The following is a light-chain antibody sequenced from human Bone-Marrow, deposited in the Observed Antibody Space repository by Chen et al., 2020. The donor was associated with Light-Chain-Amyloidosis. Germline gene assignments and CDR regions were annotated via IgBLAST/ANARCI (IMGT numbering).Light chain of an antibody. J-gene: IGLJ3*02. V-gene: IGLV3-21*02. CDR2: DDS. CDR1: NIGFTS. CDR3: QVWDRSSDRPV. Sequence: SYVLTQPSSVSVAPGQTATIACGGNNIGFTSVHWYQQTPGQAPLLVVYDDSDRPSGIPERLSGSNSGNTATRTISRVEAGDEADYDCQVWDRSSDRPVFGGGTKLTVL.